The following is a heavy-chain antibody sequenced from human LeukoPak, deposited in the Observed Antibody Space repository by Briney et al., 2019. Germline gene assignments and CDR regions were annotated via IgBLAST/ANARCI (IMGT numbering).Heavy chain of an antibody. Sequence: PSETLSLTCAVYGGSFSGYYWSWIRQPPGKGLEWIGEINHGGGTNYNPSLKSRATISVDTSKKQFSLNLTSVTAADTAVYYCARGEDGTGDYRPTYFDSWGQGTLVTVSS. D-gene: IGHD4-17*01. V-gene: IGHV4-34*01. J-gene: IGHJ4*02. CDR1: GGSFSGYY. CDR3: ARGEDGTGDYRPTYFDS. CDR2: INHGGGT.